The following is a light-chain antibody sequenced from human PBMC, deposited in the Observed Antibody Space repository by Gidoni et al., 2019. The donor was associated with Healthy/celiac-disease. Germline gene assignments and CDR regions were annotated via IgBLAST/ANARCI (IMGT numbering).Light chain of an antibody. CDR1: QSLPHSNGYNY. CDR3: MQALQTPWT. J-gene: IGKJ2*01. CDR2: LGS. V-gene: IGKV2-28*01. Sequence: DIVMTQSPLSLPVTPGEPASISCRSSQSLPHSNGYNYLDWYLQKPGQSPQLLIYLGSNRASGVPDRFCGCGLGTDVTRKIRRVEAEYVGFYYCMQALQTPWTFGQGTKLEIK.